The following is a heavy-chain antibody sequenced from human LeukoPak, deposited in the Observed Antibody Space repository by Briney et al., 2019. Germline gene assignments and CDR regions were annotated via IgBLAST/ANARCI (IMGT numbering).Heavy chain of an antibody. Sequence: ASVKVSCKASGYTFTSYGISWVRQAPGQGLEGMGWISAYNGNTNYAQKLQGRVTMTTDTSTSTAYMELRSLRSDDTAVYYCARVYYDILTGYPYPGYWGQGTLVTVSS. CDR2: ISAYNGNT. CDR3: ARVYYDILTGYPYPGY. V-gene: IGHV1-18*01. CDR1: GYTFTSYG. D-gene: IGHD3-9*01. J-gene: IGHJ4*02.